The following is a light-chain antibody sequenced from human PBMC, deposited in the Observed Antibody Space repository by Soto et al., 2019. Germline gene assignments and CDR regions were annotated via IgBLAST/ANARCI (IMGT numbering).Light chain of an antibody. V-gene: IGKV3-20*01. CDR1: QSASNNY. Sequence: EIVLTQSPGPLSLSPGERATLSCRASQSASNNYLAWYQQKPGQAPRLLIYGASNRATGIPDRFSGSGSGTEFTLTISSLHPDDFATYYCQQYHVFYSFGQGTKVDIK. J-gene: IGKJ2*03. CDR2: GAS. CDR3: QQYHVFYS.